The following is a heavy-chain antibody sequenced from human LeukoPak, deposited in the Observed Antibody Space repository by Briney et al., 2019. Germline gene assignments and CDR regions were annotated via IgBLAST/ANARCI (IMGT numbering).Heavy chain of an antibody. D-gene: IGHD6-13*01. V-gene: IGHV3-23*01. CDR1: GFTFSSYA. CDR2: ISGSGGST. Sequence: GGFPRLSCAASGFTFSSYAMSWVRQAPGKGLEWVSAISGSGGSTYYADSVKGRFTISRDNPKNTLYLQMNSLRAEDTAVYYCAKSMRIAAAGTGVDYWGQGTLVTVSS. J-gene: IGHJ4*02. CDR3: AKSMRIAAAGTGVDY.